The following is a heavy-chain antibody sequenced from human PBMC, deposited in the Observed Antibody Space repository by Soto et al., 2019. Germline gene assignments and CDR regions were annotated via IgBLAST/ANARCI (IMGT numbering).Heavy chain of an antibody. J-gene: IGHJ4*02. V-gene: IGHV1-18*01. D-gene: IGHD2-2*01. CDR2: ISGYNGNT. CDR3: ARDRGVVTSGSAYYFDY. CDR1: GYTFRSYG. Sequence: GPEVKKPGASVKVSCKATGYTFRSYGVTWVRQAPGQGLEWMGWISGYNGNTEYAQKIQGRVTMTTDTSTSTVYMELRSLGSADTAVYYCARDRGVVTSGSAYYFDYWGQGTLVTVSS.